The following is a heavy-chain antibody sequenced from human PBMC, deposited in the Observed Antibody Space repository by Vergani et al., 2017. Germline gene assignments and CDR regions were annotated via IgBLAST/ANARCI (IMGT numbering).Heavy chain of an antibody. V-gene: IGHV3-21*01. D-gene: IGHD4-17*01. CDR1: GFTFSSYS. CDR3: ARQEDYGDYGNWYFDL. Sequence: VQLVESGGGLVKPGGSLRLSCAASGFTFSSYSMNWVRQAPGKGLEWVSYISSSSSYTNYADSVKGRFTISRDNAKNSLYLQMNSLRAEDTAVYYCARQEDYGDYGNWYFDLWGRGTLVTVSS. CDR2: ISSSSSYT. J-gene: IGHJ2*01.